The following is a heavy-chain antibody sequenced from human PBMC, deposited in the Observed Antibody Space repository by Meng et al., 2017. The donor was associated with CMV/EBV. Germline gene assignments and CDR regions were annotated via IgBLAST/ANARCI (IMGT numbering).Heavy chain of an antibody. V-gene: IGHV3-7*01. Sequence: GESLKISCAASGFTFSSYWMSWVRQAPGKGLEWVANIKQDGSEKYYVDSVKGRFTITRDNAKNSLFLQMNSLRAEDTAVYYCARGYYYDSSGYSNWFDPWGQGTLVTVSS. CDR1: GFTFSSYW. CDR2: IKQDGSEK. J-gene: IGHJ5*02. D-gene: IGHD3-22*01. CDR3: ARGYYYDSSGYSNWFDP.